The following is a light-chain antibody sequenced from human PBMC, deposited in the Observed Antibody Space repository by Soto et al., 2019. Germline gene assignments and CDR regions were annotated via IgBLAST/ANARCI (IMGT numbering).Light chain of an antibody. CDR3: SSYAGSNNYV. V-gene: IGLV2-8*01. CDR2: GVT. J-gene: IGLJ1*01. Sequence: QSALTQPPSASGSPGQSVTISCTGTSSDVGAYTYVSWYQQRPGKAPKLMIYGVTEPSSGVPDRFSGSKSGNTASLTVPGLQTEDEAYYYCSSYAGSNNYVFGTGTRSPS. CDR1: SSDVGAYTY.